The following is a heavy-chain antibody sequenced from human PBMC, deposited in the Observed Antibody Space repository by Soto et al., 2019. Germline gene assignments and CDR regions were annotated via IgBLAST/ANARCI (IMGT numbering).Heavy chain of an antibody. CDR3: ARDTRRRYNWDDVTPDY. V-gene: IGHV1-18*01. CDR2: ISAYNGNT. J-gene: IGHJ4*02. Sequence: QVQLVQSGAEVKKPGASVKVSCKASGYTFTSYVISWVRQAPGQGLEWMGWISAYNGNTNYAQKLQGRVTMTTDTSTSTAYMVLRSLRSDDTAVDYCARDTRRRYNWDDVTPDYWGQGTLVTVSS. CDR1: GYTFTSYV. D-gene: IGHD1-20*01.